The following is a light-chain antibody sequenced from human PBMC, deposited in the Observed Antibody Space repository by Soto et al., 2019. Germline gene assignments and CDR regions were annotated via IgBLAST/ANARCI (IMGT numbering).Light chain of an antibody. V-gene: IGKV1-13*02. CDR1: QGINSA. Sequence: AIQLTQSPSSLSASAGDRVTITCRASQGINSALAWYQQKPGKATKILIYDASSLESGVPSRFSGSGSGTDFTLTISSLQPEDFATYYCQQFNSYPRTFGPGTKVDIK. CDR3: QQFNSYPRT. J-gene: IGKJ3*01. CDR2: DAS.